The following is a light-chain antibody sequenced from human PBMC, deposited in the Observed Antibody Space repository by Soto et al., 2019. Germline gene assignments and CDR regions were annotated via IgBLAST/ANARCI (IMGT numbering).Light chain of an antibody. CDR2: DVS. J-gene: IGLJ2*01. Sequence: QSALTQPASVSGSPGQSITISCTGTSSDVGGYNYVSWYQQHPGKAPKLMIYDVSNRPSGVSNRFSGSKSGNTASLTISGLQAEDEADYYCSSYTGSSTLFGGGTKVTV. V-gene: IGLV2-14*01. CDR1: SSDVGGYNY. CDR3: SSYTGSSTL.